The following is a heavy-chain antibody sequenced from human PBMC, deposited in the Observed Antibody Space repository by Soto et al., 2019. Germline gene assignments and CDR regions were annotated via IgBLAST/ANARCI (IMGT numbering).Heavy chain of an antibody. Sequence: ASVKVSCKASGYTFTSYGISWVRQAPGQGLEWMGWISAYNGNTNYAQKLQGRVTMTTDTSTSTAYMELRSLRSDDTAVYYCARAAYCSGGSCYPSCCKVVLFEPWGQGTLVIVSS. CDR1: GYTFTSYG. V-gene: IGHV1-18*04. CDR2: ISAYNGNT. J-gene: IGHJ5*02. CDR3: ARAAYCSGGSCYPSCCKVVLFEP. D-gene: IGHD2-15*01.